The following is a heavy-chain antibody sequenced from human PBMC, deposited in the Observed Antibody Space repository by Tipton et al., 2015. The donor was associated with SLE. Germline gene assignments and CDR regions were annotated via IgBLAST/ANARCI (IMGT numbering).Heavy chain of an antibody. CDR1: GFIFNEYG. V-gene: IGHV3-20*04. Sequence: SLRLSCAASGFIFNEYGMSWVRQVPGKGLEWVSSINWNGGSTAYADSVKGRFSISRDNAKNSLYLQMNSLGVEDTAFYYCARTSRGRWLVPFDYWGQGTLVTVSS. D-gene: IGHD6-19*01. CDR2: INWNGGST. CDR3: ARTSRGRWLVPFDY. J-gene: IGHJ4*02.